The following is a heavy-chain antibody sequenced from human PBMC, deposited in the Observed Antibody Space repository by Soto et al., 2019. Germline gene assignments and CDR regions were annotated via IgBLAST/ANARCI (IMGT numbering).Heavy chain of an antibody. D-gene: IGHD2-15*01. J-gene: IGHJ5*02. CDR2: IKSKTDGGTT. V-gene: IGHV3-15*01. Sequence: VQLVESGGGLVKPGGSLRLSCAASGFTFSNAWMSWVRQAPGKGLEWVGRIKSKTDGGTTDYAAPVKGRFTISRDDSKNTLYLQMNSLKTEDTAVYYCTTGGLIVVVVAATPNWFDPWGQGTLVTVSS. CDR1: GFTFSNAW. CDR3: TTGGLIVVVVAATPNWFDP.